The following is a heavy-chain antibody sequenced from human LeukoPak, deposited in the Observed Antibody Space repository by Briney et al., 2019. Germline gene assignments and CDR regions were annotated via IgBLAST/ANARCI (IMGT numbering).Heavy chain of an antibody. CDR2: ISGSGGST. CDR3: ATDDVTTGTKTALGY. Sequence: GGSLRLSCAASGFTFITYAMDWVRQAPGQGLEWVSAISGSGGSTYYADSVKGRFTISRGNSKSTLYLQMNSLRAEDTAVYYCATDDVTTGTKTALGYWGQGTLVTVSS. J-gene: IGHJ4*02. V-gene: IGHV3-23*01. D-gene: IGHD1-1*01. CDR1: GFTFITYA.